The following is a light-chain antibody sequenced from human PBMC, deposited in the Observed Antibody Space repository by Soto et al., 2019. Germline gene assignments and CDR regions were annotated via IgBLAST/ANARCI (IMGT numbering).Light chain of an antibody. CDR2: EVS. V-gene: IGLV2-14*01. CDR3: FSFTTDWTHV. CDR1: SSDIGAYNY. J-gene: IGLJ1*01. Sequence: SVLTXPASVSGSPGQSITISCTGSSSDIGAYNYVSWFQQYPGKAPKLIISEVSNRPSGVSNRFSGSKSGTAASLTISGLQTEDEADYFCFSFTTDWTHVFGTGTKVTVL.